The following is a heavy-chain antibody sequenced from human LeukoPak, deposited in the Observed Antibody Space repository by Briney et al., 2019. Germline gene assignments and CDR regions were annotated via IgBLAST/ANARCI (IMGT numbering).Heavy chain of an antibody. CDR1: GFTFDDYA. CDR3: ARCTLYYYYMDV. J-gene: IGHJ6*03. CDR2: ISWDGGST. Sequence: PGGSLRLSCAASGFTFDDYAMHWVRQAPGKGLEWVSLISWDGGSTYYADSVKGRFTISRDNSKNSLYLQMNSLRAEDTALYYCARCTLYYYYMDVWGKGTTVTVSS. V-gene: IGHV3-43D*03. D-gene: IGHD2-8*01.